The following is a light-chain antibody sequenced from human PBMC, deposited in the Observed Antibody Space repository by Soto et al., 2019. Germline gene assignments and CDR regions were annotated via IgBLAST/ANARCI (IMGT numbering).Light chain of an antibody. CDR1: SSDVGGYNY. J-gene: IGLJ2*01. Sequence: QSALTQPASVSGSPGQSITISCTGTSSDVGGYNYVSWYQQHPGKAPKLMXXXXSXXXXXXXXXXXXXKSGNTASLTISGXQAEXEAXYYCSSYTSSSTVFGGGTKLTVL. CDR2: XXS. CDR3: SSYTSSSTV. V-gene: IGLV2-14*01.